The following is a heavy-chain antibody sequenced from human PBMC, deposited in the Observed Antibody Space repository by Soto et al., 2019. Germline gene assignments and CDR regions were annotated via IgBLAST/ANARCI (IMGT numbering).Heavy chain of an antibody. V-gene: IGHV1-69*01. Sequence: QVQLVQSGSEVKKPGSSVRVSCKASGGSVSNSAISWLRLAPGQGLEWMGGIIPIFGPAIYARKFQGRFTISADESTGTAYMELNNVRSDDTAVYYCGRGSSLTKVEYWGQGTLVTVSS. D-gene: IGHD6-6*01. CDR1: GGSVSNSA. CDR3: GRGSSLTKVEY. CDR2: IIPIFGPA. J-gene: IGHJ4*02.